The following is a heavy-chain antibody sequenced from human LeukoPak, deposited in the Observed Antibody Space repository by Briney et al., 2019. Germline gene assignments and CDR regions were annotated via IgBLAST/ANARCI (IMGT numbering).Heavy chain of an antibody. CDR3: AGTYYYGSGSYYYFDY. J-gene: IGHJ4*02. CDR2: ISSSSSYI. Sequence: PGGSLRLSCAASGFTFSSYSMNWVRQAPGKGLEWVSSISSSSSYIYYADSVKGRFTISSDNAKNSLYLQMNSLRAEDTAVYYCAGTYYYGSGSYYYFDYWGQGTLVTVSS. D-gene: IGHD3-10*01. V-gene: IGHV3-21*03. CDR1: GFTFSSYS.